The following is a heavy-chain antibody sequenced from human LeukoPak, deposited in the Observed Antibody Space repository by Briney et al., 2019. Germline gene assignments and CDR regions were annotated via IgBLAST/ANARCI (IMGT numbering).Heavy chain of an antibody. D-gene: IGHD1-26*01. Sequence: GGSLRLSCGLWIHLYWMTWVRQAPGKGLEWVANIQGDGSEKSYVDAVKGRFTISRDNAKSSLYLQMNSLRAEDTAVYYCAKSSGSHWGFDYWGQGTLVTVSS. CDR2: IQGDGSEK. J-gene: IGHJ4*02. CDR3: AKSSGSHWGFDY. CDR1: IHLYW. V-gene: IGHV3-7*01.